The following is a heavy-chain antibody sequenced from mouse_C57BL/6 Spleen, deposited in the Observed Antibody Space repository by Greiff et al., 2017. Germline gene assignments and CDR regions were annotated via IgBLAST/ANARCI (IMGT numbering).Heavy chain of an antibody. Sequence: EVQLQQSGPELVKPGASVKMSCKASGYTFTSYVMHWVKQKPGQGLEWIGYIYPYNDGTKYNEKFKGKATLTSDKSSSTAYMELSSLTSEDSAVYYCATNLLSEEGYYAMDYWGQGTSVTVSS. D-gene: IGHD2-1*01. J-gene: IGHJ4*01. CDR1: GYTFTSYV. V-gene: IGHV1-14*01. CDR2: IYPYNDGT. CDR3: ATNLLSEEGYYAMDY.